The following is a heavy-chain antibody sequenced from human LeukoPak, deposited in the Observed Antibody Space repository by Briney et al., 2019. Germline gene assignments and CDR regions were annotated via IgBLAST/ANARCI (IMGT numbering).Heavy chain of an antibody. D-gene: IGHD3-22*01. CDR2: IYHSGST. CDR1: GGSISSGGYS. CDR3: ARVLPGSSGYYYDYYYGMDV. Sequence: SETLSLTCAVSGGSISSGGYSWSWIRRPPGKGLEWIGYIYHSGSTYYNPSLKSRVTISVDRSKNQFSLKLSSVTAADTAVYYCARVLPGSSGYYYDYYYGMDVWGQGTTVTVSS. V-gene: IGHV4-30-2*01. J-gene: IGHJ6*02.